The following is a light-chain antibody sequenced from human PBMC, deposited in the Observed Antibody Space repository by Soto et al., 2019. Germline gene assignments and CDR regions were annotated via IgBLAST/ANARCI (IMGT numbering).Light chain of an antibody. CDR3: QQYNGSWT. CDR2: EAS. Sequence: DIQMTQSPSTLSASVGDRVTITCRASQSISGSLAWYQQKPGKAPKLLIYEASNLKSGVPSRFSGSGSGKEYTLTISRLQPDDSASYYCQQYNGSWTFGQGTKVEIK. J-gene: IGKJ1*01. CDR1: QSISGS. V-gene: IGKV1-5*03.